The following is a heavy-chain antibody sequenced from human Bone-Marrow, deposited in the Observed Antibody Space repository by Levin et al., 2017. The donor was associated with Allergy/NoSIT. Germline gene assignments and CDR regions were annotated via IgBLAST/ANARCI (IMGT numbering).Heavy chain of an antibody. V-gene: IGHV3-48*01. CDR2: ISSSSSTI. CDR1: FFPFLLSL. CDR3: ARDEDNWNDRAHEAFDI. D-gene: IGHD1-20*01. J-gene: IGHJ3*02. Sequence: PGGSLRLSFSSSFFPFLLSLLPFFLPSPLKGLAFVSYISSSSSTIYYADSVKGRFTISRDNAKNSLYLQMNSLRAEDTAVYYCARDEDNWNDRAHEAFDIWGQGTMVTVSS.